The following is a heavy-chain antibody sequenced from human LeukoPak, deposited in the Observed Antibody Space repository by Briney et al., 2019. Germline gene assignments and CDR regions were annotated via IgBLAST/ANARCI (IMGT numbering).Heavy chain of an antibody. J-gene: IGHJ5*02. CDR3: ARVRYSSSWYDGRFDP. CDR1: GGSFSGYY. CDR2: INHSGST. D-gene: IGHD6-13*01. Sequence: SETLSLTCAVYGGSFSGYYWSWIRQPPGKGLEWIGEINHSGSTNYNPSLKSRVTMSVDTSKNQFSLKLSSVTAADTAVYYCARVRYSSSWYDGRFDPWGQGTLVTVSS. V-gene: IGHV4-34*01.